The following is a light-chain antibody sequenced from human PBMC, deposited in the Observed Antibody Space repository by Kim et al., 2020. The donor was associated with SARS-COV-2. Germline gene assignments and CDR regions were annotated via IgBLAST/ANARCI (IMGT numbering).Light chain of an antibody. J-gene: IGKJ3*01. CDR2: AAS. CDR1: QNINSH. V-gene: IGKV1-39*01. CDR3: QQTYISPFT. Sequence: ASVGDRGTITWRTSQNINSHLNWYHQKPGRAPKLLIYAASTLQGGVPSRFSGGGSETDFTLTISSLQPEDFATYFCQQTYISPFTFGPGTKVDIK.